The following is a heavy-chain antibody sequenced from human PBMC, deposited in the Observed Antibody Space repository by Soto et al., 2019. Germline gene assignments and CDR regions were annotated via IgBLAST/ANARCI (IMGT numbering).Heavy chain of an antibody. D-gene: IGHD1-26*01. J-gene: IGHJ4*02. CDR1: EFAFTAFA. CDR2: VSGSGLSQ. V-gene: IGHV3-23*01. CDR3: AKDGTFSGDYYFDQ. Sequence: GGSLRLSCTASEFAFTAFAISWVRQAPGMGLEWVSGVSGSGLSQYYADSVKGRFTISRDNSNNTVYLQMKSLRAEDTAIYYCAKDGTFSGDYYFDQWGPGTLVTVSS.